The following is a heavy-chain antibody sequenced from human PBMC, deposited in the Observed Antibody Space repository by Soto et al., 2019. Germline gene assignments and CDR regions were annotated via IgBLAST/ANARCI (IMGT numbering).Heavy chain of an antibody. CDR1: GGSISSGGYS. D-gene: IGHD6-19*01. J-gene: IGHJ5*02. CDR2: IYHSGST. Sequence: PSETLSLTCAVSGGSISSGGYSWSWIRQPPGKGLEWIGYIYHSGSTYYNPSLKSRVTISVDRSKNQFSLKLSSVTAADAAVYYCARYPLESSGSPFDPWGQGTLVTVS. V-gene: IGHV4-30-2*01. CDR3: ARYPLESSGSPFDP.